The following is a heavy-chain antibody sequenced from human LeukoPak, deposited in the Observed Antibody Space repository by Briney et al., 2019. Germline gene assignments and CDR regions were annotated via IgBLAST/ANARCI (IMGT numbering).Heavy chain of an antibody. J-gene: IGHJ4*02. CDR1: GLTVSKNY. Sequence: GGSLRLSCAASGLTVSKNYMSWVRRAPGKGLESVSVIYSGGSTYYADSVKGRFTISRDNSKNTLYLQMNSLRAEDTAVYYCAKDIDPHDSGSSPWGQGTLVTVSS. CDR2: IYSGGST. D-gene: IGHD3-10*01. CDR3: AKDIDPHDSGSSP. V-gene: IGHV3-66*02.